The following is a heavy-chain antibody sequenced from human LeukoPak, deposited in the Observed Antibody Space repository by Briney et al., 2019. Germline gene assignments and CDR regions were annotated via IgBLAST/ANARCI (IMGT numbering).Heavy chain of an antibody. D-gene: IGHD2-2*01. J-gene: IGHJ5*02. CDR2: IYTSGST. CDR3: ARGVVVVPAAIGNWFDP. CDR1: GGSISSYY. Sequence: PSETLSLTCSVSGGSISSYYWSWIRQPAGKGLEWIGRIYTSGSTNYNPSLKSRVTISVDTSKNQFSLKLSSVTAADTAVYYCARGVVVVPAAIGNWFDPWGQGTLVTVSS. V-gene: IGHV4-4*07.